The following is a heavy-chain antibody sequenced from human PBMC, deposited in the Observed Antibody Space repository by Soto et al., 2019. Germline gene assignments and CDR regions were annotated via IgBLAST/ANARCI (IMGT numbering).Heavy chain of an antibody. CDR2: IVVGSGNT. CDR3: ATRSGWDVYYYYGMDV. D-gene: IGHD3-3*01. J-gene: IGHJ6*02. CDR1: GFTFTSSA. Sequence: GASGKVSCKASGFTFTSSAVQWVRQARGQRLEWIGWIVVGSGNTNYAQKFQERVTITRDMSTSTAYMELSSLRSEDTAVYYCATRSGWDVYYYYGMDVWGQGTTVTVSS. V-gene: IGHV1-58*01.